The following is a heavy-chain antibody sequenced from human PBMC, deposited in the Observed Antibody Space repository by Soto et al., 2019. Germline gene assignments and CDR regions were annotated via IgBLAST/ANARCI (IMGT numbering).Heavy chain of an antibody. CDR2: ISGSGGST. CDR1: GFTFSSSA. D-gene: IGHD3-22*01. CDR3: AKATSVSGYVNY. J-gene: IGHJ4*02. V-gene: IGHV3-23*01. Sequence: GGSLRLSCAASGFTFSSSAMNWVRQAPGKGLEWVSAISGSGGSTYYADSVKGRFTISRDNSKNTLYLQMNSLRAEDTAVYYCAKATSVSGYVNYWGQGTLVTVSS.